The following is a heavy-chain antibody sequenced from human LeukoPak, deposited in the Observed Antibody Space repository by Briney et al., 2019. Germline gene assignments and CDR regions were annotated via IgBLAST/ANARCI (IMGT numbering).Heavy chain of an antibody. J-gene: IGHJ4*02. D-gene: IGHD6-6*01. V-gene: IGHV3-23*01. CDR3: AKGSAAARPYYFDS. CDR2: ISTNGVNT. CDR1: GFTFGNYA. Sequence: GGSLRLSCQTSGFTFGNYAMSWVRQAQGKELEWISAISTNGVNTYYADSVKGRFTISRDNSRHTLSLQMNGLRADDTAVYYCAKGSAAARPYYFDSWGQGTLVTVSS.